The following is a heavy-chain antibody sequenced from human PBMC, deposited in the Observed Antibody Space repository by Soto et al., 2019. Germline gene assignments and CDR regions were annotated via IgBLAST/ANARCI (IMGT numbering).Heavy chain of an antibody. J-gene: IGHJ2*01. V-gene: IGHV3-53*01. Sequence: EMRLVESGGGLIQPGGSLRLSCAASGFTVTDKYMTWVRQAPGKGLEWVSIIYSGGATSYADSVKGRFTISRDNSKDILYLQMNSLRAEDTAVYYCARVDYGAYGWYFDLWGRGTLVTVSS. D-gene: IGHD4-17*01. CDR1: GFTVTDKY. CDR2: IYSGGAT. CDR3: ARVDYGAYGWYFDL.